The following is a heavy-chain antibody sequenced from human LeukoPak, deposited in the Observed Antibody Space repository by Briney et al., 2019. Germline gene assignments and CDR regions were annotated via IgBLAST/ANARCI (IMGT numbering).Heavy chain of an antibody. Sequence: SETLSLTCAVYGGSFSGYYWSWIRQPPGKGLEWIGEINHSGSTNYNPSLKGRVTISVDTSKNQFSLKLSSVTAADTAVYYCARGLVIKDIVVVVVATTYYFDYWGQGTLVTVSS. CDR3: ARGLVIKDIVVVVVATTYYFDY. D-gene: IGHD2-15*01. CDR2: INHSGST. CDR1: GGSFSGYY. V-gene: IGHV4-34*01. J-gene: IGHJ4*02.